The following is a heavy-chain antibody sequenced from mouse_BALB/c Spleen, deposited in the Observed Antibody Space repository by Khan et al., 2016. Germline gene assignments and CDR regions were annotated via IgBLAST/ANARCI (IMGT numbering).Heavy chain of an antibody. D-gene: IGHD2-14*01. CDR1: EYTFTNYG. Sequence: QIQLVQSGPELKKPGETVKISCKASEYTFTNYGMNWVKQAPGKDLKWMGWINTYTGEPTYADDFKGRFAFSLETSASTAYLQINNLRNEDTATXFCARSYRSRPGAMDYWGQGTSVTVSS. CDR2: INTYTGEP. V-gene: IGHV9-3-1*01. CDR3: ARSYRSRPGAMDY. J-gene: IGHJ4*01.